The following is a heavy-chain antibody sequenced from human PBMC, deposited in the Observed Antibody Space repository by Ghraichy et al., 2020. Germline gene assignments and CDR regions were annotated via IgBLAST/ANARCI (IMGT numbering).Heavy chain of an antibody. D-gene: IGHD3-22*01. V-gene: IGHV1-8*01. CDR2: MNPNSGNT. CDR1: GYTFTSYD. Sequence: ASVKVSCKASGYTFTSYDINWVRQATGQGLEWMGWMNPNSGNTGYAQKFQGRVTMTRNTSISTAYMELSSLRSEDTAVYYCARGRALITYYYDSSGYYVWGQGTTVTVSS. CDR3: ARGRALITYYYDSSGYYV. J-gene: IGHJ6*02.